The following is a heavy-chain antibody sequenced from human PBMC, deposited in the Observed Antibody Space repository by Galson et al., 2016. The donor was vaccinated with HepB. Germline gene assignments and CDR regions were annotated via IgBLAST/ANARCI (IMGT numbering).Heavy chain of an antibody. J-gene: IGHJ4*02. CDR1: GYTFTGYY. CDR2: INPNSGDT. D-gene: IGHD3-10*01. Sequence: SVKVSCKASGYTFTGYYMNWVRQAPGQGLEWMGRINPNSGDTDYAQKFQGRVTMTRDTSINTVYMELNRLRSDDTAVYYCARFDVHGSGSPRDDYWGQGTLVTVSS. V-gene: IGHV1-2*06. CDR3: ARFDVHGSGSPRDDY.